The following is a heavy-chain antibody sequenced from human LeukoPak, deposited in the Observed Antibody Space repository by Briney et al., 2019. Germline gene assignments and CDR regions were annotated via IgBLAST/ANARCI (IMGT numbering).Heavy chain of an antibody. Sequence: PGGSLRLSCAASGFTVSSNYMSWVRQAPGKGLEWVSIIYSGGSTYYAESVKGRFTISRDNSKNTLDLQMNSLRVEDTAVYYCARDRGGSKRAYDYWGEGTLVTVSS. CDR2: IYSGGST. V-gene: IGHV3-66*01. J-gene: IGHJ4*02. D-gene: IGHD2-2*01. CDR3: ARDRGGSKRAYDY. CDR1: GFTVSSNY.